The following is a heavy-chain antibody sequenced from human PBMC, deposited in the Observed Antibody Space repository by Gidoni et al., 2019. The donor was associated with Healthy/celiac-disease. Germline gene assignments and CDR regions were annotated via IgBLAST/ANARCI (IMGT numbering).Heavy chain of an antibody. CDR1: GFTFSSYS. J-gene: IGHJ3*02. Sequence: EVQLVESGGGLVKPGRSLRLSCAAYGFTFSSYSMNWVRQAPGKGLEWVSSISSSSSYIYYADSVKGRFTISRDNAKNSLYLQMNSLRAEDTAVYYCARDRLATSDAFDIWGQGTMVTVSS. CDR2: ISSSSSYI. V-gene: IGHV3-21*01. CDR3: ARDRLATSDAFDI.